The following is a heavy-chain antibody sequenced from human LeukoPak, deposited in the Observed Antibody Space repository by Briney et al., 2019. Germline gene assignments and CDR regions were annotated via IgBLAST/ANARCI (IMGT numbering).Heavy chain of an antibody. J-gene: IGHJ5*02. CDR2: ISGSGGST. Sequence: GGSLRLSCAASGFTFNSYAMSWVRQAPGKGLEWVSAISGSGGSTYYADSVKGRFTISRDNSKNTLYLQMNSLRAEDTAVYYCAKEAEYYDILTGYSLGWFDPWGQGTLVTVSS. CDR1: GFTFNSYA. D-gene: IGHD3-9*01. V-gene: IGHV3-23*01. CDR3: AKEAEYYDILTGYSLGWFDP.